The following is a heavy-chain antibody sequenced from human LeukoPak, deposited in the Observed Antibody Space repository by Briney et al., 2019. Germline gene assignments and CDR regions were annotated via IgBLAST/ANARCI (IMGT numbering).Heavy chain of an antibody. Sequence: GGSLRLSCAASGFTFNNYGMHWVRQAPGKGLEWVAFIRYDGSNKYYPDSVKGRFTISRDNAKNSLFLQMNSLRAEDTAVYYCARFGEYYYGSGSYYNYYMDVWGKGATVTVSS. CDR3: ARFGEYYYGSGSYYNYYMDV. V-gene: IGHV3-30*02. CDR2: IRYDGSNK. D-gene: IGHD3-10*01. J-gene: IGHJ6*03. CDR1: GFTFNNYG.